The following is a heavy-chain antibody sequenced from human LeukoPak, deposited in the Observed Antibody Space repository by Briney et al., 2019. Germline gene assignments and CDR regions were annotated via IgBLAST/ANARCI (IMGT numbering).Heavy chain of an antibody. CDR2: ISYDGSNK. J-gene: IGHJ5*02. CDR3: ANSPRILWFDP. CDR1: GFTFSSYA. Sequence: GESLRLSCAASGFTFSSYAMHWVRQAPGKGLEWVAVISYDGSNKYYADSVKGRFTISRDNSKNALYLQMNSLRAEDTAVYYCANSPRILWFDPWGQGTLVTVSS. V-gene: IGHV3-30-3*01. D-gene: IGHD3-3*01.